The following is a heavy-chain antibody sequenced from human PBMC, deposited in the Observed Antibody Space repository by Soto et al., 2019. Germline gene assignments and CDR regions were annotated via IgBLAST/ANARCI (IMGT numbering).Heavy chain of an antibody. J-gene: IGHJ4*02. V-gene: IGHV4-30-4*01. CDR3: ARFDYYGSGSYSTPPLFDY. Sequence: PSETLSLTCTVSGGSISSGDYYWSWIRQPPGKGLEWIGYIYYSGSTYYNPSLKSRVTISVDTSKNQFSLKLSSVTAADTAVYYCARFDYYGSGSYSTPPLFDYWGQGTLVTV. CDR2: IYYSGST. CDR1: GGSISSGDYY. D-gene: IGHD3-10*01.